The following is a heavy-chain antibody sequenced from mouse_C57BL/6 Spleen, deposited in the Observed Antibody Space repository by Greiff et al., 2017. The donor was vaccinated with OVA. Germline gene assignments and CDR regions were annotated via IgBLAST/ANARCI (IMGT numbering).Heavy chain of an antibody. D-gene: IGHD2-1*01. V-gene: IGHV5-9-1*02. CDR3: TRDGNLYYAMDY. J-gene: IGHJ4*01. CDR1: GFTFSSYA. CDR2: ISSGGDYI. Sequence: EVMLVESGEGLVKPGGSLTLSCAASGFTFSSYAMSWVRQTPEKRLEWVAYISSGGDYIYYADTVKGRFTISRDNARNTLYLQMSSLKSEDTAMYYCTRDGNLYYAMDYWGQGTSVTVSS.